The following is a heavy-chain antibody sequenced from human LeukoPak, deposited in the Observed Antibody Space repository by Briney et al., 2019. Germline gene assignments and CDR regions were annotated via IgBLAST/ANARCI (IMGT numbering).Heavy chain of an antibody. Sequence: GGSLRLSCAASGFTFSSYAMSWVRQAPGKGLEWGSAISGSGGSTYYAESVKGRFTISRDNSKNTLYLQMNRLRAEDTAVYYCARGGYSSSWYRFDYWGQGTLVTVSS. J-gene: IGHJ4*02. CDR1: GFTFSSYA. CDR3: ARGGYSSSWYRFDY. D-gene: IGHD6-13*01. CDR2: ISGSGGST. V-gene: IGHV3-23*01.